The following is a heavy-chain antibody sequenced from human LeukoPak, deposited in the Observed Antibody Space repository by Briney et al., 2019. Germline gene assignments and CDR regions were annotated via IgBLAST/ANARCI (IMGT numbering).Heavy chain of an antibody. D-gene: IGHD6-13*01. J-gene: IGHJ4*02. Sequence: PSETLSLTCAVYGGSFSDYYWSWIRQPPGKGLEWLGEINHSGSTNYNQSLKSRDTIRVDTSKNQSSLKLRSVPAAETAVYYCATAPRAAAGRHFDYWGQGTLVTVSS. CDR1: GGSFSDYY. CDR2: INHSGST. V-gene: IGHV4-34*01. CDR3: ATAPRAAAGRHFDY.